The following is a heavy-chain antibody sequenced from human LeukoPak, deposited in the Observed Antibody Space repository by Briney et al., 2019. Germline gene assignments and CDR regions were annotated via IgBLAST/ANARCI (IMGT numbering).Heavy chain of an antibody. D-gene: IGHD6-13*01. CDR2: IDPSDSYT. J-gene: IGHJ4*02. Sequence: GESLKISCKGSGYSFTSYWISWVRQMPGKGLEWMGRIDPSDSYTNYGPSFQGHVTISADKSISTAYLQWSSLKASDTAMYYCARHRGSIAAAGTPFDYWGQGTLVTVSS. CDR3: ARHRGSIAAAGTPFDY. V-gene: IGHV5-10-1*01. CDR1: GYSFTSYW.